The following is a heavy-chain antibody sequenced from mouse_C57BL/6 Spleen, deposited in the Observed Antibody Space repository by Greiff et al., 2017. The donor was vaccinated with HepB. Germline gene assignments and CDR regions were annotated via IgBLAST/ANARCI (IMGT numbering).Heavy chain of an antibody. CDR1: GYSITSGYY. J-gene: IGHJ2*01. CDR2: ISYDGSN. CDR3: ARDEDLYFDY. Sequence: EVQLQESGPGLVKPSQSLSLTCSVTGYSITSGYYWNWIRQFPGNKLEWMGYISYDGSNNYNPSLKNRISITRDTSKNQFFLKLNSVTTEDTATYYCARDEDLYFDYWGQGTTLTVSS. V-gene: IGHV3-6*01.